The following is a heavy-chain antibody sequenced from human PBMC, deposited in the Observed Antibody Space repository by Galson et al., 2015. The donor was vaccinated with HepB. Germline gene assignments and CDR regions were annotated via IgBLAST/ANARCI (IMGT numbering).Heavy chain of an antibody. Sequence: CAISGDSVSRNTASWNWIRQSPSRGLEWLGRTYYRTKWYSDSAVSVRSRITVNADTSKNQFSLQLNSVTPEDTAVYYCARGRLGIEVSLFDPWGQGSPVIVSS. D-gene: IGHD5/OR15-5a*01. CDR1: GDSVSRNTAS. CDR2: TYYRTKWYS. V-gene: IGHV6-1*01. CDR3: ARGRLGIEVSLFDP. J-gene: IGHJ5*02.